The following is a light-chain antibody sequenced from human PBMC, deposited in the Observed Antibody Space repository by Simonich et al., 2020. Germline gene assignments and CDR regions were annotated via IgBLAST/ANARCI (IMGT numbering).Light chain of an antibody. V-gene: IGKV2-28*01. Sequence: DIVMTQSPLSLPVTPGEPASISCRSSQSLIQSNGYNYLDWYLQKPGQSPQLLIYLGSNRAAGVPDRFSGSGSGTDFTLKISRVEAEDVGVYYCIQSIQLPYTFGQGTKLEIK. CDR1: QSLIQSNGYNY. CDR3: IQSIQLPYT. CDR2: LGS. J-gene: IGKJ2*01.